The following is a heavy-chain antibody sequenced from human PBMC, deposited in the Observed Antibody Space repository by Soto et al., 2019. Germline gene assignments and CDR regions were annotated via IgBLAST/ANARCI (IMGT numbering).Heavy chain of an antibody. J-gene: IGHJ6*02. Sequence: SGTLSLTCTVSGGSISSSSYYWGWIRQPPGKGLEWIGSIYYSGSTYYNPSLKSRVTISVDTSKNQFSLKLSSVTAADTAVYYCARRSGTMVRGVITYYYYGMDVWGQGTTVT. V-gene: IGHV4-39*01. CDR2: IYYSGST. CDR1: GGSISSSSYY. D-gene: IGHD3-10*01. CDR3: ARRSGTMVRGVITYYYYGMDV.